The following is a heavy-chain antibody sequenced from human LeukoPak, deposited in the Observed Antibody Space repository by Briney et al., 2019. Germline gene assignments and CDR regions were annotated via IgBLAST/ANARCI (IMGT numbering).Heavy chain of an antibody. CDR3: AKEPTELRYFDWSYGYYGMDV. CDR2: ISYDGSNK. D-gene: IGHD3-9*01. J-gene: IGHJ6*02. V-gene: IGHV3-30*18. CDR1: GFTFSSYG. Sequence: GGSLRLSCAASGFTFSSYGMHWVRQAPGKGPEWVAVISYDGSNKYYADSVKGRFTISRDNSKNTLYLQMNSLRAEDTAVYYCAKEPTELRYFDWSYGYYGMDVWGQGTTVTVSS.